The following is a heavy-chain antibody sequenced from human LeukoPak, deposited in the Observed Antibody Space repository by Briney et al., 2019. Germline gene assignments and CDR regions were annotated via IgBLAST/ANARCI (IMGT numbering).Heavy chain of an antibody. CDR2: ISSSGSGGNT. CDR1: GVTLSNYA. V-gene: IGHV3-23*01. Sequence: GGSLRLSCVASGVTLSNYAMSWARQAPGKGLEWVSGISSSGSGGNTYYADSVKGRFTISRDISKNTLYLQMNSLRAEDSALYYCARGGRGSAAVVAPRSFDIWGQGTMVTVSS. CDR3: ARGGRGSAAVVAPRSFDI. D-gene: IGHD3-22*01. J-gene: IGHJ3*02.